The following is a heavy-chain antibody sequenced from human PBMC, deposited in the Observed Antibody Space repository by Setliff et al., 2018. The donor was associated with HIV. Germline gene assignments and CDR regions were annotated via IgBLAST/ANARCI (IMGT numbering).Heavy chain of an antibody. CDR3: ARGIPRGTVFGVVGYFDY. V-gene: IGHV1-69*13. J-gene: IGHJ4*02. CDR1: GGTFSASG. D-gene: IGHD3-3*01. CDR2: IIPAFGTA. Sequence: SVKVSCKASGGTFSASGFSWVRQAPGQGLEWMGGIIPAFGTADYAQKFQGRVTITADASTSTAYMELISLRSEDTAVYYCARGIPRGTVFGVVGYFDYWGQGTPVTVSS.